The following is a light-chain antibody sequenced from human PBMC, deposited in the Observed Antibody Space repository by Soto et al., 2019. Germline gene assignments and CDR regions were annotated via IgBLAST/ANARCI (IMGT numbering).Light chain of an antibody. V-gene: IGKV3-11*01. J-gene: IGKJ1*01. CDR3: QQRYSWLRA. Sequence: EIVLTQSKGTMSLSPVERVTISCRASQSIRNYLAWYQQKPGQAPRLVIYDASNRATGIPPRFSGSGSGTDFTLTISSLESDDFAIYYCQQRYSWLRAFGPGTKVDI. CDR1: QSIRNY. CDR2: DAS.